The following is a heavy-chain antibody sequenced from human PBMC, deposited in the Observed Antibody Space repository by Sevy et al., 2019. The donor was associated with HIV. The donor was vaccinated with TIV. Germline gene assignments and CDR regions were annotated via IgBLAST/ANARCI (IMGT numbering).Heavy chain of an antibody. Sequence: ASVKVSCKASGYTFTGYYVHWVRQAPGKGLEWMGWVDPNSGGTNYGQKFQGRVTMTSDTSISTAYMELSGLRSDDTAVYYCARSVYGSGTYLNDYWGQGTLVTVSS. D-gene: IGHD3-10*01. CDR3: ARSVYGSGTYLNDY. V-gene: IGHV1-2*02. CDR1: GYTFTGYY. J-gene: IGHJ4*02. CDR2: VDPNSGGT.